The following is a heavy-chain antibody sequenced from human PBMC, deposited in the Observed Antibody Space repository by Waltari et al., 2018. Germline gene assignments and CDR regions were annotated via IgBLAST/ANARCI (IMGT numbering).Heavy chain of an antibody. CDR2: INPIFGTA. CDR1: GGTFSSDA. CDR3: ARDPMTTVTSPPPPAEYFQH. V-gene: IGHV1-69*01. Sequence: QVQLVQSGAEVKKPGSSVKVSCKASGGTFSSDAISWVRQAPGQGLEWMGGINPIFGTANYARKFQGRVTITADESTSTAYMELSSLGSEDTAVYYCARDPMTTVTSPPPPAEYFQHWGQGTLVTVSS. J-gene: IGHJ1*01. D-gene: IGHD4-17*01.